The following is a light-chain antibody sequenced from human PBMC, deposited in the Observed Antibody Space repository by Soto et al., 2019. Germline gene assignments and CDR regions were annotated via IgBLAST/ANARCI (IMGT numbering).Light chain of an antibody. V-gene: IGKV2-28*01. Sequence: DIVMTQSPLSLSVTPGEPASISCRSSQSLLYSNGDTHLDWYLQKPGQSPQLLIYLGSNRASGVPDRCSGSGSGTDFTLRISRVEAEDVGVYYCMQTLQTPQAFAQGTKVDIK. CDR2: LGS. CDR1: QSLLYSNGDTH. CDR3: MQTLQTPQA. J-gene: IGKJ1*01.